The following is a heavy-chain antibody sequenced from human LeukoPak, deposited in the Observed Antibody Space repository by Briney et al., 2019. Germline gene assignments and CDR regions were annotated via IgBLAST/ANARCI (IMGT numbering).Heavy chain of an antibody. D-gene: IGHD3-3*01. Sequence: GGSLRLSCAATGFDFSSNWMHWVRHAPGQGLVWVSRIKGDGISTNYADSVKGRFTISRDIAKNTLYLQMNSLRAEDTGVYYCAKDHYWSIDYWGRGTLVTVSS. CDR3: AKDHYWSIDY. CDR2: IKGDGIST. V-gene: IGHV3-74*01. CDR1: GFDFSSNW. J-gene: IGHJ4*02.